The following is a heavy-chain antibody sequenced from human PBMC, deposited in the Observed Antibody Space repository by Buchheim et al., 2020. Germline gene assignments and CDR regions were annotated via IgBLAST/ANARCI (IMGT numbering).Heavy chain of an antibody. CDR2: INHSGST. Sequence: QVQLQQWGAGLLKPSETLSLTCAVYGGSFSGYYWSWIRQPPGKGLEWIGEINHSGSTNYNPSLKSRVTISVDTSKNQFSLKLSSVTAADTAVYYCARGDYVWGSYRSRSDDYWGQGTL. V-gene: IGHV4-34*01. CDR3: ARGDYVWGSYRSRSDDY. CDR1: GGSFSGYY. J-gene: IGHJ4*02. D-gene: IGHD3-16*02.